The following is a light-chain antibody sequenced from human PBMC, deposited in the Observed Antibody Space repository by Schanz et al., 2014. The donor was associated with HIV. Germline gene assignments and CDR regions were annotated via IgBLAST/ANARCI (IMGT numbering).Light chain of an antibody. CDR2: END. V-gene: IGLV6-57*04. CDR3: QSSDASNPVV. Sequence: NFMLTQPHSVSESPGKTVIISCTRSSGSIASAYVQWYQQRPGSAPTTLIYENDQRHSGVPDRFSGSIDSSSNSASLTISGLETDDEADYYCQSSDASNPVVFGGGTKVTVL. CDR1: SGSIASAY. J-gene: IGLJ2*01.